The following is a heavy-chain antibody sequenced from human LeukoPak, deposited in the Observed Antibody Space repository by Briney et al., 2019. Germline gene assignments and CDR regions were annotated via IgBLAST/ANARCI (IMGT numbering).Heavy chain of an antibody. J-gene: IGHJ4*02. CDR2: ISSSSSYI. Sequence: GGSLRLSCAASGFTFSSYWMNWVRQAPGKGLEWVSSISSSSSYIYYADSLKGRFTISRDNAKNSLYLQMNGLRAEDTAVYYCARDNGDYQFHYWGQGTLVTVSS. V-gene: IGHV3-21*01. CDR3: ARDNGDYQFHY. CDR1: GFTFSSYW. D-gene: IGHD4-17*01.